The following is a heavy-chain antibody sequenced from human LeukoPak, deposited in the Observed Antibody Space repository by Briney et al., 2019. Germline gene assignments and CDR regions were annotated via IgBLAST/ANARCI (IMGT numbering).Heavy chain of an antibody. J-gene: IGHJ4*02. Sequence: PETLSLTCAVYGGSFSGYYWSWIRQPPGQGLEWIGEINHSGSTNYNPSLKSRVTISVDTSKDQFSLKLSSVTAADTAVYYCARVSVDTAKDYWGQGTLVTVSS. D-gene: IGHD5-18*01. CDR1: GGSFSGYY. CDR3: ARVSVDTAKDY. CDR2: INHSGST. V-gene: IGHV4-34*01.